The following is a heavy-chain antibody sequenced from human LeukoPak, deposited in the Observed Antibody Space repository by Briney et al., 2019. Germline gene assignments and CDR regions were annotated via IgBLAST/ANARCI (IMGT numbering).Heavy chain of an antibody. D-gene: IGHD3-10*01. CDR1: GFTFRNYA. CDR3: AKVTGSGSYLADAFDI. Sequence: GGSLRLSCAASGFTFRNYAMTWVRQAPGKGLEWVSVISGGGENTYHADSVRGRFTVSRDNSKNTLYLQMKSLRAEDTAVYYCAKVTGSGSYLADAFDIWGHGTVVSVSS. V-gene: IGHV3-23*01. CDR2: ISGGGENT. J-gene: IGHJ3*02.